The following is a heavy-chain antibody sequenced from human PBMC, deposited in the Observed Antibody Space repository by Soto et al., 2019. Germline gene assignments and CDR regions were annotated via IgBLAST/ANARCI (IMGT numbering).Heavy chain of an antibody. D-gene: IGHD2-8*02. J-gene: IGHJ4*02. CDR2: ILYDGTNK. CDR3: AREDTGSFDY. CDR1: GFTFNNYA. V-gene: IGHV3-30-3*01. Sequence: GGSLRLSCAASGFTFNNYAMHWVRQAPGKGLEWVAGILYDGTNKYYAGSVKGRFTISRDNSKNTVSLQMNSLRPEDTAVYYCAREDTGSFDYWGQGTLVTVSS.